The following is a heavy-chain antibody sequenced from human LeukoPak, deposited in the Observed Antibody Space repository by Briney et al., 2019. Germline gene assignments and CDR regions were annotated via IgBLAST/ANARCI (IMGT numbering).Heavy chain of an antibody. CDR2: IRYDGSNK. V-gene: IGHV3-30*02. CDR3: ARDPNYDYVWGSY. J-gene: IGHJ4*02. D-gene: IGHD3-16*01. Sequence: GGSLRLSCAASGFSFSSYGMHWVRQAPGKGLEWVAFIRYDGSNKYYVDSVKGRFTSSRDNSKNTLYLQMNSLRAEDTAVYYCARDPNYDYVWGSYWGQGTLVTVSS. CDR1: GFSFSSYG.